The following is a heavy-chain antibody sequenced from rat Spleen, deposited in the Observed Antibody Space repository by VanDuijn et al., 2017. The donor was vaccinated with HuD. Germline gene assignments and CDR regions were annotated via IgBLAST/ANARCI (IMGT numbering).Heavy chain of an antibody. CDR2: ISYGDSSGHSST. Sequence: EVQLVESGGGLVQPGRSLKLSCAASGFTFSVYDMAWVRQAPTRGLEWVASISYGDSSGHSSTYYRDSVKGRFTISRDNAKSTLYLQMDSLRSEDTATYYCARPDYSSYIVFDYWGQGVMVTVSS. V-gene: IGHV5-7*01. CDR3: ARPDYSSYIVFDY. CDR1: GFTFSVYD. D-gene: IGHD1-2*01. J-gene: IGHJ2*01.